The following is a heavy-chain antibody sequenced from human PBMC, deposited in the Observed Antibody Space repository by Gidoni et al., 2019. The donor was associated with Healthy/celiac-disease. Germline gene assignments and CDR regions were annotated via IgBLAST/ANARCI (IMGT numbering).Heavy chain of an antibody. Sequence: QVQLVQSGAAVKKPGASVKVSCKASGYTFTGYYMHWVRQAPGQGLEWMGRINPNSGGTNYAQKFQGRVTMTRDTSISTAYMELSRLRSDDTAVYYCARDLDSLNVGDDYWGQGTLVTVSS. J-gene: IGHJ4*02. D-gene: IGHD3-16*01. CDR1: GYTFTGYY. V-gene: IGHV1-2*06. CDR2: INPNSGGT. CDR3: ARDLDSLNVGDDY.